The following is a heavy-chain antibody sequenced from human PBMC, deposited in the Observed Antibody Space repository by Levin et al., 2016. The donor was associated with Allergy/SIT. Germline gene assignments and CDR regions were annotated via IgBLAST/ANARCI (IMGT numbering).Heavy chain of an antibody. CDR2: ISGSGGST. J-gene: IGHJ4*02. D-gene: IGHD3-10*01. V-gene: IGHV3-23*01. CDR1: GFTFSSYD. Sequence: GESLKISCAASGFTFSSYDMTWVRRAPGKGLEWVSGISGSGGSTYYADSVKGRFTISRDNSKGTLYLQINSLRVEDTAVYYCAKRSNFGDFDYWGQGTLVTVSS. CDR3: AKRSNFGDFDY.